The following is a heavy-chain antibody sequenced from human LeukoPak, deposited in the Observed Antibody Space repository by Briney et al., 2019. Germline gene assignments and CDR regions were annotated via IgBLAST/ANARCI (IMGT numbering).Heavy chain of an antibody. CDR1: GGSIGSYY. J-gene: IGHJ3*02. D-gene: IGHD5-24*01. Sequence: SETLSLTCIVSGGSIGSYYWSWIRQPPGKGLEWIGHIYYSGRTDYNPSLKSRVTISVDTPKHQFSRKLKSVTAADTAVYFCARGRWLPNAFDIWGQGTMVTVFS. CDR3: ARGRWLPNAFDI. V-gene: IGHV4-59*01. CDR2: IYYSGRT.